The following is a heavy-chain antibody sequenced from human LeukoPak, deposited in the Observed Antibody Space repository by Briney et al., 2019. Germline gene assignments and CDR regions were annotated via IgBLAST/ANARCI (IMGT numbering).Heavy chain of an antibody. CDR3: AREETMIVVVISLDY. J-gene: IGHJ4*02. V-gene: IGHV3-30-3*01. CDR2: ISYDGSNK. D-gene: IGHD3-22*01. CDR1: GFTFSSYA. Sequence: GGSLRLSCADSGFTFSSYAMHWVRQAPGKGLEWVAVISYDGSNKYYADSVKGRFTISRDNSKNMLYLQMNSLRAEDTAVYYCAREETMIVVVISLDYWGQGTLVTVSS.